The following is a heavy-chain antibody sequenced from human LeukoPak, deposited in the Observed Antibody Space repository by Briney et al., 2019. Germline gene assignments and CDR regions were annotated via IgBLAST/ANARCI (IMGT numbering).Heavy chain of an antibody. CDR1: GYSFALYW. Sequence: GESLQISCKGSGYSFALYWIGWVRQLPGKGLEWMGIIYPGDSDTRYSPSFQGQVTISADKSISTAYLQWSSLKASDTAIYYCARLFGVDPHYFDYWGQGTLVTVSS. CDR2: IYPGDSDT. D-gene: IGHD3-3*01. J-gene: IGHJ4*02. V-gene: IGHV5-51*01. CDR3: ARLFGVDPHYFDY.